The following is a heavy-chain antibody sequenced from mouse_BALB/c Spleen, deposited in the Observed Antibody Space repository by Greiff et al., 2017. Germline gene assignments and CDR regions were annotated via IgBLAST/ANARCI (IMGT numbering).Heavy chain of an antibody. CDR1: GFNIKDTY. CDR2: IDPANGNT. D-gene: IGHD2-1*01. V-gene: IGHV14-3*02. J-gene: IGHJ2*01. CDR3: ARTGNWYYFDY. Sequence: DVKLQESGAELVKPGASVKLSCTASGFNIKDTYMHWVKQRPEQGLEWIGRIDPANGNTKYDPKFQGKATITADTSSNTAYLQLSSLTSEDTAVYYCARTGNWYYFDYWGQGTTLTVSS.